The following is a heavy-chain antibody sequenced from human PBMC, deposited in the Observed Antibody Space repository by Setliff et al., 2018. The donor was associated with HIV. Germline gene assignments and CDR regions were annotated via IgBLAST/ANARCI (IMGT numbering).Heavy chain of an antibody. CDR1: GGSLSNSY. Sequence: SETLSLTCAVYGGSLSNSYYNWIRQPPGKGLEWIGEIDHSGRTTYNSSLRSRVTMSVDASKNHVSLRFTSMTAADTGVYYCARDQRLPGVQPPYWYFDLWGRGTMVTVSS. CDR3: ARDQRLPGVQPPYWYFDL. CDR2: IDHSGRT. J-gene: IGHJ2*01. V-gene: IGHV4-34*01. D-gene: IGHD6-25*01.